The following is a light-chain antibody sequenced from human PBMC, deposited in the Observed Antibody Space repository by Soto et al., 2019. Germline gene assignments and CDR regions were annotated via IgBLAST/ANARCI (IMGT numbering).Light chain of an antibody. J-gene: IGKJ4*01. Sequence: LAPWERATLSCRASQSVSSSYLAWYQQKPGKAPRLLIYGASSRATGIPDRFSGSGSGTDFTLTISRLEPEDFELYYCQQYGSSPLTFGGGTKVDIK. CDR1: QSVSSSY. CDR2: GAS. CDR3: QQYGSSPLT. V-gene: IGKV3-20*01.